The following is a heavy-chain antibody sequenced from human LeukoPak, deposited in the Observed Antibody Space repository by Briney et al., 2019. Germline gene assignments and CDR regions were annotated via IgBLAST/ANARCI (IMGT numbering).Heavy chain of an antibody. CDR3: ARVPVVPAATYFDY. D-gene: IGHD2-2*01. CDR2: IYHSGST. V-gene: IGHV4-38-2*02. Sequence: PSETLSLTCTVSGYSISSGYYWGWIRQPPGKGLEWIGSIYHSGSTYYNPSLKSRVTISVDTSKNQFSLKLSSVTAADTAVYYCARVPVVPAATYFDYWGQGTLVTVSS. J-gene: IGHJ4*02. CDR1: GYSISSGYY.